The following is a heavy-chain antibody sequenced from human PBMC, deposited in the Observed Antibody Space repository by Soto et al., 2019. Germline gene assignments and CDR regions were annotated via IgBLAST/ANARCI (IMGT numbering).Heavy chain of an antibody. J-gene: IGHJ4*02. Sequence: QVQLVQSGAEVKKPGSSVKVSCKASGGTFSSFLISWVRQAPGQGLEWMGGIIPMFGTVNYEQNFQGRVTITADKSTTTAYMELSSLRSEDTAMYYCARNRGDYGDYFDNWGQGTLVTVSS. CDR1: GGTFSSFL. D-gene: IGHD4-17*01. CDR3: ARNRGDYGDYFDN. CDR2: IIPMFGTV. V-gene: IGHV1-69*06.